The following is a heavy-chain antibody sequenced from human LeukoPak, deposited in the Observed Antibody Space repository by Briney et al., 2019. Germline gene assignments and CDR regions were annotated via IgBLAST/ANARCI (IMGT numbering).Heavy chain of an antibody. V-gene: IGHV4-38-2*01. J-gene: IGHJ4*02. CDR3: ARPRSGSYFDY. CDR2: IYHSGST. D-gene: IGHD1-26*01. CDR1: GYSISSGYY. Sequence: SETLSLTCAVSGYSISSGYYWGWIRQPPGKGLEWIGSIYHSGSTYYNPSLKSRVTISVDTSKNQFSLKLSFVTAADTAVYYCARPRSGSYFDYWGQGTLVTVSS.